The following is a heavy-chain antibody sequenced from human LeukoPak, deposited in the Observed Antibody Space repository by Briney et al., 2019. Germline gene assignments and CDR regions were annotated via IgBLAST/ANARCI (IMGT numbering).Heavy chain of an antibody. J-gene: IGHJ4*02. CDR2: MRRDGNEI. V-gene: IGHV3-7*03. CDR1: GFTFSTYW. D-gene: IGHD6-13*01. Sequence: GGSLRLSCSASGFTFSTYWMSWVRQAPGKGLEWVANMRRDGNEIYYLDSVRGRFTISRDNAKNSLYLQMNSLRAEDTALYYCARDFAYSRLDSWGQGTLVTVSS. CDR3: ARDFAYSRLDS.